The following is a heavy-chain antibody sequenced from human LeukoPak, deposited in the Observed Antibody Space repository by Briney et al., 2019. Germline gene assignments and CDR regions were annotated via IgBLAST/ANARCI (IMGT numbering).Heavy chain of an antibody. CDR2: IKSKTDGGTT. J-gene: IGHJ6*04. V-gene: IGHV3-15*01. Sequence: ETLSLTCAVYGGSFSGYYWSWIRQPPGKGLEWVGRIKSKTDGGTTDYAAPVKGRFTISRDDSKNTLYLQMNSLKTEDTAVYYCTTDGGPKQLVHYYYGMDVWGKGTTVTVSS. D-gene: IGHD6-13*01. CDR3: TTDGGPKQLVHYYYGMDV. CDR1: GGSFSGYY.